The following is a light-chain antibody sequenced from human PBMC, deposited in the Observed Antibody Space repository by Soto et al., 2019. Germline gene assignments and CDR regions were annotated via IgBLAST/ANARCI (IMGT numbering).Light chain of an antibody. CDR1: QSVSSY. CDR3: QQRSTLFT. CDR2: GAS. Sequence: EIVLTQSPGSLSLSPGERATLSCRASQSVSSYLAWYQQKPGQAPRLLISGASSRATGFPDRFSGSGSGTDFSLTISSLEPEDFAVYYCQQRSTLFTFGPGTKVDIK. V-gene: IGKV3-11*01. J-gene: IGKJ3*01.